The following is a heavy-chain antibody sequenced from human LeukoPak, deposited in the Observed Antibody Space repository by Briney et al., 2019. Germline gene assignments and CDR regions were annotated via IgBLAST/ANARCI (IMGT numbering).Heavy chain of an antibody. D-gene: IGHD6-13*01. Sequence: SETLPLTCSVSGYSINSGYYWGWIRQPPGRGLEWIGNIYHSGSTYYNPSLRSRVTISVDTSKNQFSLKLRFVTAADTAVYYCARASSSWLHYYYYYMDVWGKGTTVTISS. J-gene: IGHJ6*03. V-gene: IGHV4-38-2*02. CDR1: GYSINSGYY. CDR3: ARASSSWLHYYYYYMDV. CDR2: IYHSGST.